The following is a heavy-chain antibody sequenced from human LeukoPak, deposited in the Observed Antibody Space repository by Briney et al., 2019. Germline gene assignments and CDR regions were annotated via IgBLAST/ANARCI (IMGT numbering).Heavy chain of an antibody. V-gene: IGHV3-53*01. J-gene: IGHJ4*02. CDR3: ARANPVYGDFDY. CDR2: IFPDGRT. CDR1: GLTVNDNY. D-gene: IGHD4-17*01. Sequence: GGSLRLSCTMSGLTVNDNYMSWVRRSPGKGLEWVSVIFPDGRTYQADSVKGRFTISRDRPKNTLFLQMNSLRADDTALYHCARANPVYGDFDYWGQGILVTVSS.